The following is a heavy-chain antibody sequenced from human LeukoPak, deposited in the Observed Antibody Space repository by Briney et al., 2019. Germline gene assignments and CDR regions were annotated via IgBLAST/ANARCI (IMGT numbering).Heavy chain of an antibody. D-gene: IGHD2-15*01. CDR3: ARTHCSGGSCPLSH. Sequence: PGGSLRLSCAASGFTFSSYSMKWVRQAPGKGLEWVAYISSSSSYIHHVDSVKGRFTISRDNAKNSLYLQMNGLRGEDTAVYYCARTHCSGGSCPLSHWGQGTLVTVSS. J-gene: IGHJ4*02. CDR2: ISSSSSYI. V-gene: IGHV3-21*01. CDR1: GFTFSSYS.